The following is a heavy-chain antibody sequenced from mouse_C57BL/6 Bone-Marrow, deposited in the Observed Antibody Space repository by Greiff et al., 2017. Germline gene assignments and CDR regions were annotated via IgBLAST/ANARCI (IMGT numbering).Heavy chain of an antibody. CDR3: AREWAVLRYFFDD. J-gene: IGHJ2*01. CDR1: GYEFSSSW. V-gene: IGHV1-82*01. CDR2: IYPGDGDT. Sequence: QVQLQQSGPELVKPGASVKISCKASGYEFSSSWMNWVKQRPGKGLELIGRIYPGDGDTNYNGKFKGKATLTADKSSSSAYMQLSIRTSSDSAVYFCAREWAVLRYFFDDCGQGTTLTVSS. D-gene: IGHD1-1*01.